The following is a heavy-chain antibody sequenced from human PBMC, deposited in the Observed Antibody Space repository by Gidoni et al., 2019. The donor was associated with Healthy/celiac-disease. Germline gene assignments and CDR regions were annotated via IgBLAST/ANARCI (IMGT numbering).Heavy chain of an antibody. Sequence: QVQLVQSGAEVKKPGSSVKVSCKASGGTFSSYAISWVRQAPGQGLEWMGGIISIFGTANYAQKFQGRVTITADESTSTAYMELSSLRSEDTAVYYCARNTITMVRGVIPNYYYYGMDVWGQGTTVTVSS. CDR2: IISIFGTA. CDR1: GGTFSSYA. CDR3: ARNTITMVRGVIPNYYYYGMDV. D-gene: IGHD3-10*01. J-gene: IGHJ6*02. V-gene: IGHV1-69*01.